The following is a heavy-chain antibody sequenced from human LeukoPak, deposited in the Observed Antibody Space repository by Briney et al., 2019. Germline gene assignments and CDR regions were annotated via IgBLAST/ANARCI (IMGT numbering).Heavy chain of an antibody. Sequence: PGGPLRLSCTASVFTFGDYAMSWVRQAPGKGRGGVGFIRRKAYGGTTEYAASVKGRFTISRDDSNSIAYLQMNSLKTEDTAVYYCTRERSRITMVRRVIPYYMDVWGKGTTVTISS. V-gene: IGHV3-49*04. D-gene: IGHD3-10*01. CDR2: IRRKAYGGTT. CDR3: TRERSRITMVRRVIPYYMDV. J-gene: IGHJ6*03. CDR1: VFTFGDYA.